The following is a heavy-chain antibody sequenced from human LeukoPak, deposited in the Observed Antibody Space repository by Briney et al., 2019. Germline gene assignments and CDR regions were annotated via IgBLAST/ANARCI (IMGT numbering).Heavy chain of an antibody. J-gene: IGHJ4*02. Sequence: SETLSLTCTVYGGSISSGGYYWSWIRQHPGKGLKWIGYIYYSGSTYYNPSLKSRVTISVDTSKNQFSLKLSSVTAADAAVYYCARGESGDYGTLGFDYWGQGTLVTVSS. CDR1: GGSISSGGYY. CDR3: ARGESGDYGTLGFDY. V-gene: IGHV4-31*03. CDR2: IYYSGST. D-gene: IGHD4-17*01.